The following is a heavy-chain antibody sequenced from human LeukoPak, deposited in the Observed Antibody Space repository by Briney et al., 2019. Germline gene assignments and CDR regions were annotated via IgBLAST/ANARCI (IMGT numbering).Heavy chain of an antibody. J-gene: IGHJ5*02. D-gene: IGHD1-26*01. CDR1: GYSFPSYW. CDR2: IYPGDSDT. V-gene: IGHV5-51*01. Sequence: GESLKISCKGSGYSFPSYWIGWVRQMPGRGREWRVIIYPGDSDTRYSPSFQGRVTMSADTSIKTAYLQWSSLTASDTAVYYCARGSYRTRRHWFDPWGQGTLVTVSS. CDR3: ARGSYRTRRHWFDP.